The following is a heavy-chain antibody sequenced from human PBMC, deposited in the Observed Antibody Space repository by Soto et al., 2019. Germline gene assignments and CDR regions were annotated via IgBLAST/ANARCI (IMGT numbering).Heavy chain of an antibody. Sequence: EVQLLESGGGLVQPGGALRLACAASGFSFSNYEMTWARQAPGKGLEWVAFINPSSGTTHYADSVKGRFTISRDNSKDSLYRQLSSLRVEDTAVYYCVKGGWLDVWGQGTTVTVSS. CDR1: GFSFSNYE. CDR2: INPSSGTT. V-gene: IGHV3-23*01. CDR3: VKGGWLDV. J-gene: IGHJ6*02. D-gene: IGHD2-15*01.